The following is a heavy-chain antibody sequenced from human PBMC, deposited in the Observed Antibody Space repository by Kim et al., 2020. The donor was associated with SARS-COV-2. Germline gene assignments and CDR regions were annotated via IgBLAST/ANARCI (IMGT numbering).Heavy chain of an antibody. J-gene: IGHJ4*02. V-gene: IGHV1-18*01. Sequence: ASVKVSCKASGYTFTSYGISWVRQAPGQGLEWMGWISAYNGNTNYAQKLQGRVTMTTDTSTSTAYMELRSLRSDDTAVYYCARESGLLWFGGYEPLDYWGQGTLVNVSS. CDR1: GYTFTSYG. CDR2: ISAYNGNT. D-gene: IGHD3-10*01. CDR3: ARESGLLWFGGYEPLDY.